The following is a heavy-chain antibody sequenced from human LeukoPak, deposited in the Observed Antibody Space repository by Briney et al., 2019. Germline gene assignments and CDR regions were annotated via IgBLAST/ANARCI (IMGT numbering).Heavy chain of an antibody. CDR2: ISGSGGST. J-gene: IGHJ4*02. CDR3: AKVEGVLAPVTEDY. Sequence: GGSLRLSCVASGFTFSTYAMSWVRQAPGKGLEWVSTISGSGGSTYYADSVKGRFTISRDNSKNTLYLQMNSLRAEDTAVYYCAKVEGVLAPVTEDYWGQGTLVTVSS. V-gene: IGHV3-23*01. CDR1: GFTFSTYA. D-gene: IGHD2-15*01.